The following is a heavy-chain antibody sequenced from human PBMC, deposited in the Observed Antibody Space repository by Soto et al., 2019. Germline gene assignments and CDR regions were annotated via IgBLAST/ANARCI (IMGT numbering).Heavy chain of an antibody. J-gene: IGHJ4*02. V-gene: IGHV1-69*06. CDR2: MIPFFGTP. CDR3: ARDKGAYYSHLQY. Sequence: QVQLVQSGAEVKKPGSSVKVSCKGSGYTFDSYAFSWVRQAPGQGLEWVGGMIPFFGTPNYAQKFQGRVTISADKSTSTAYMELVSLTSEDTAVYFCARDKGAYYSHLQYWGQGTLITVSS. CDR1: GYTFDSYA. D-gene: IGHD3-22*01.